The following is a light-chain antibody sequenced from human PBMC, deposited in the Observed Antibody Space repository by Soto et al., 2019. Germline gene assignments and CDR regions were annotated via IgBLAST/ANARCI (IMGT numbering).Light chain of an antibody. Sequence: DIVMTQSPDSLAVSLGERATINCKSSQNILYNSNNKNYLAWFQQKPGQAPKLLIYWASTRESGVPDRFSGSWSGADFTLTISSLQPEDAVVYYCQQYYSSPRTFGQGTKVEIK. CDR2: WAS. CDR3: QQYYSSPRT. V-gene: IGKV4-1*01. J-gene: IGKJ1*01. CDR1: QNILYNSNNKNY.